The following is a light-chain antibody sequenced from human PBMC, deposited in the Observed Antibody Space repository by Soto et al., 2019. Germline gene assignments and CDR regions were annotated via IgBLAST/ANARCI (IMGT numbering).Light chain of an antibody. J-gene: IGKJ1*01. CDR2: KAS. Sequence: DIQMTQSPSTLSASVGGRVIITCRASQSINSWLAWYQQKPGKAPKLLIYKASSLESGVPSRFSGSGSGTEFTLTISSLQPDDFATYYCQQYNSYWTFGQGTKVEVK. V-gene: IGKV1-5*03. CDR3: QQYNSYWT. CDR1: QSINSW.